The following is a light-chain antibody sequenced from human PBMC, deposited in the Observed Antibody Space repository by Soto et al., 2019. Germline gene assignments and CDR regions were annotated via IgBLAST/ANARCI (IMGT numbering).Light chain of an antibody. Sequence: EIVLTQSPGTLSMSPGERATLSCRASQSVSNNYLAWYQQKPGQAPRLLIFAASSRATGIPDRFSGSGSGTDFTLTISRLEPEDFAMYYCQQYDTYSPRLAFGGGTKVDNK. J-gene: IGKJ4*01. CDR3: QQYDTYSPRLA. CDR2: AAS. CDR1: QSVSNNY. V-gene: IGKV3-20*01.